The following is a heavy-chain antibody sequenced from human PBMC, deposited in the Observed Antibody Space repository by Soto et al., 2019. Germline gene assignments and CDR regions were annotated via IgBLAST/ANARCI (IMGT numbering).Heavy chain of an antibody. CDR3: ARPVIRDYSDSSCHYYVPDVFSR. V-gene: IGHV5-51*01. D-gene: IGHD3-22*01. CDR2: IYPGDSDT. J-gene: IGHJ3*01. CDR1: GYSFTSYW. Sequence: GESLKISCKGSGYSFTSYWIGWVRQMPGKGLEWMGIIYPGDSDTRYSPSFQGQVTISADKSISTAYLQWSSLKASDTAMYYCARPVIRDYSDSSCHYYVPDVFSRWGKGTIITVSS.